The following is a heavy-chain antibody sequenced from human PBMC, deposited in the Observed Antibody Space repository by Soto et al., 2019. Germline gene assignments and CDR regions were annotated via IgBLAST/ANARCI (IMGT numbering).Heavy chain of an antibody. Sequence: EVQLLESGGGLVQPGESLRLSCAASGFTFSSYAMSWVRQAPGKGLEWGSVISGSDDSTYYADSVKGRFTISRDNSKNTLYLQMNSLRAEDTAVYYCAKRSSSSTFDYWGQGTLGTVSS. CDR2: ISGSDDST. V-gene: IGHV3-23*01. CDR1: GFTFSSYA. D-gene: IGHD6-6*01. CDR3: AKRSSSSTFDY. J-gene: IGHJ4*02.